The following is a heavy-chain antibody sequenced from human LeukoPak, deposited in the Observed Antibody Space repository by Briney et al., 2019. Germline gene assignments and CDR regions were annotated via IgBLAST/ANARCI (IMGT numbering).Heavy chain of an antibody. CDR2: INHSGST. V-gene: IGHV4-34*01. Sequence: SETLSLTCAVYGESFSGYYWSWIRQPPGKGLEWIGEINHSGSTNYNPSLKSRVTISVDTSKNQFSLKLSSVTAADTAVYYCARVRSSGYYLYYFDYWGQGTLVTVSS. J-gene: IGHJ4*02. CDR1: GESFSGYY. CDR3: ARVRSSGYYLYYFDY. D-gene: IGHD3-22*01.